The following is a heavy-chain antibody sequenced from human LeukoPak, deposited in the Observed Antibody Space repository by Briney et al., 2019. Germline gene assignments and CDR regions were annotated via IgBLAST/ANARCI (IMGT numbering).Heavy chain of an antibody. CDR2: ISSSSSYI. J-gene: IGHJ4*02. CDR3: AKEGGASRFDY. D-gene: IGHD5-12*01. CDR1: GFTFSSYS. Sequence: PGGALRLSCAACGFTFSSYSMNWVRQAPGKGLEGVSSISSSSSYIYYADSVKGRFTISRDNAKNSLYLQMNSLRAEDTAVYYCAKEGGASRFDYWGQGTLVTVSS. V-gene: IGHV3-21*01.